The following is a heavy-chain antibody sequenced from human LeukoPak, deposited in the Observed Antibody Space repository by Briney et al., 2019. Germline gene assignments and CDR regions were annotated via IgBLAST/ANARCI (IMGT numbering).Heavy chain of an antibody. CDR3: ARFKGLLDAFDI. V-gene: IGHV4-39*07. CDR2: IYYSGST. J-gene: IGHJ3*02. D-gene: IGHD2/OR15-2a*01. CDR1: GGSISSSSYY. Sequence: PSETLSLTCTVSGGSISSSSYYWGWIRQPPGKGLEWIGSIYYSGSTYYNPSLKSRVTISADTPKNQFSLKLSSVTAADTAVYYCARFKGLLDAFDIWGQGTMVTVSS.